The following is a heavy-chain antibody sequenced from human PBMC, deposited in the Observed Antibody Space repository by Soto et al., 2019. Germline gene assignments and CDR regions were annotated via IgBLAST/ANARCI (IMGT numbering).Heavy chain of an antibody. CDR2: IYSAGST. Sequence: GRSLRLYCAASGLTVSSSYMSWVRPAPGKGLQWVSVIYSAGSTYYANSVKGRFTISRDISTNMVYLQMSSLRDKDTAVYYCAIARGQECCSAIVIEIRGQGALGTVGS. CDR3: AIARGQECCSAIVIEI. D-gene: IGHD6-25*01. J-gene: IGHJ1*01. V-gene: IGHV3-53*01. CDR1: GLTVSSSY.